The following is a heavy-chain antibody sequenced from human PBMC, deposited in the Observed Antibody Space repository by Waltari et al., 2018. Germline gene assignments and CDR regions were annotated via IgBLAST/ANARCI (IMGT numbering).Heavy chain of an antibody. V-gene: IGHV3-53*02. CDR3: VREDREYFFHMDV. J-gene: IGHJ6*03. CDR1: GFSVSSHY. D-gene: IGHD3-3*01. CDR2: INAGGNV. Sequence: EVLLLETGGDVIQPGVSLRLSCAASGFSVSSHYMSWVRQAPGKGLEWVSVINAGGNVFYADSVEGRFTISRDNSRNTVYLEMNSLRVEDSAVYYCVREDREYFFHMDVWGSGTTVTVSS.